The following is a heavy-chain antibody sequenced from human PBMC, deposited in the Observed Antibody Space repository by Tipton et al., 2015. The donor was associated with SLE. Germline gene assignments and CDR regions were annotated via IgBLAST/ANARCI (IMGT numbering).Heavy chain of an antibody. D-gene: IGHD5-12*01. CDR3: SAHGYAPYYFDF. Sequence: SLRLSCAASGFTFRAFAMHWVRQAPGKGLEYVSAISSSGETTYYADSVKGRFTISRDNSKNTLYLQMGSLRPEDMAVYYCSAHGYAPYYFDFWGQGALVTASS. CDR2: ISSSGETT. V-gene: IGHV3-64*02. J-gene: IGHJ4*02. CDR1: GFTFRAFA.